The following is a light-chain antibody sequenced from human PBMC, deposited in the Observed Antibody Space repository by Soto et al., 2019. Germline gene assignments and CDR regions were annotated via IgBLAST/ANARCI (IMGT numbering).Light chain of an antibody. CDR3: AAWDDSLNGHVV. CDR1: SSNIGSNT. J-gene: IGLJ2*01. Sequence: QPVLTQPPSASGTPGQRVTISCSGSSSNIGSNTVNWYQQLPGTAPKLLIYGNNQRPSGVPDRFSGSKSGTSASLAISGLQSEAEADYYCAAWDDSLNGHVVFGGGTKLTVL. V-gene: IGLV1-44*01. CDR2: GNN.